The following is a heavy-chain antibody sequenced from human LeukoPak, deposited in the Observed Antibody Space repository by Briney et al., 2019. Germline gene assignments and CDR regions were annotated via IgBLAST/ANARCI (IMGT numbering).Heavy chain of an antibody. CDR1: GFPFSSHG. D-gene: IGHD3-10*01. Sequence: GGSLRLSCAGSGFPFSSHGMNWVRQAPGKGLEWVSGISPGGPTYYADSVKGRFTISRDNSKNTLYLQMNSLRAEDTAVYYCARVVEGYGSGSYFDYWGQGTLVTVSS. J-gene: IGHJ4*02. CDR3: ARVVEGYGSGSYFDY. CDR2: ISPGGPT. V-gene: IGHV3-66*01.